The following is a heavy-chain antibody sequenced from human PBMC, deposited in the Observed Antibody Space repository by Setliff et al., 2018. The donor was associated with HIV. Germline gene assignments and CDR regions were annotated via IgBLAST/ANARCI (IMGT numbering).Heavy chain of an antibody. Sequence: PSETLSLTCSVSGGSISSSTAYWGWIRQPPGKGLEWIGTIYYTGTTYYTPSLKSRVTISADTSKKQFSLKLSSVTAADTAVYYCAGSSSYSFDFWGQGTLGTCSS. CDR3: AGSSSYSFDF. J-gene: IGHJ4*02. CDR1: GGSISSSTAY. CDR2: IYYTGTT. V-gene: IGHV4-39*01. D-gene: IGHD6-13*01.